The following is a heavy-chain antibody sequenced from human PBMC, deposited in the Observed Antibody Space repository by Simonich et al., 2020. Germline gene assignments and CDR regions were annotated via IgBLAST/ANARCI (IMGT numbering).Heavy chain of an antibody. D-gene: IGHD6-6*01. V-gene: IGHV3-30*07. Sequence: GGGVVQPGRSLRLSCAASGFTFSSFAMHWVRQAQGKGLEWVAVISYDGSNKYYADSVKGRFTISRDNSKNTLYLQMNSLRAEDTAVYYCARDLGSSYYFDYWGQGTLVTVSS. CDR1: GFTFSSFA. CDR3: ARDLGSSYYFDY. CDR2: ISYDGSNK. J-gene: IGHJ4*02.